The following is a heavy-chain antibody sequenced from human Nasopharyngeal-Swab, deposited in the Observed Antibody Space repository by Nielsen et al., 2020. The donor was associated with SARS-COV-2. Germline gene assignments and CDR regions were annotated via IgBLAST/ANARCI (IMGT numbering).Heavy chain of an antibody. Sequence: GGSLRLSCAASGFTSSSYGMYWVRQAPGKGLEWVAVIWYDGSNKYYADSVKGRFTISRDNSKNTLYLQMNSLRAEDTAVYYCARDRIAAAGDAFDIWGQGTMVTVSS. CDR2: IWYDGSNK. V-gene: IGHV3-33*01. CDR3: ARDRIAAAGDAFDI. CDR1: GFTSSSYG. D-gene: IGHD6-13*01. J-gene: IGHJ3*02.